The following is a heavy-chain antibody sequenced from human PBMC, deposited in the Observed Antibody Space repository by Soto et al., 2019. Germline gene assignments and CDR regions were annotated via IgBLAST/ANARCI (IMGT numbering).Heavy chain of an antibody. CDR2: ISWNSNII. CDR3: AKGGPGGFCSGGRCYFDY. V-gene: IGHV3-9*01. J-gene: IGHJ4*02. Sequence: EVQLVESGGGLVQPGRSLRLSCAPSGFTFDDYAMHWVRRVPGKGLEWVSSISWNSNIIGYADSVKGRFTISRHNAKNYLYLQMNSLLPEDTALYYCAKGGPGGFCSGGRCYFDYWGQGTLVTVSS. D-gene: IGHD2-15*01. CDR1: GFTFDDYA.